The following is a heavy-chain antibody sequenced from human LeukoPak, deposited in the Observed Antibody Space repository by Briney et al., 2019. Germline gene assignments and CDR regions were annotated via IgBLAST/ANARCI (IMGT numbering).Heavy chain of an antibody. D-gene: IGHD3-10*01. CDR1: GGSISSYY. J-gene: IGHJ4*02. CDR2: IYYTGST. V-gene: IGHV4-59*01. Sequence: SETLSLTCTVSGGSISSYYWSWIRQSPGKGLEWIGYIYYTGSTDYNPSLKSRVTISVDTSKKQFSLRLSSVTAADTAVYYCARGAWDSGSCHKWGPGTLVTVSS. CDR3: ARGAWDSGSCHK.